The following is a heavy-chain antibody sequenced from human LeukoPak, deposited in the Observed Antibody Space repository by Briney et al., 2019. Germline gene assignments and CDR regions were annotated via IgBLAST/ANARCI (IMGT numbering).Heavy chain of an antibody. CDR3: ARGRYRVVGSSRRYKAFDI. CDR2: IYYSGST. Sequence: SETLSLTCTVSGGSISSSSYYWGWIRQPPGKGLEWIGSIYYSGSTYYNPSLKSRVTISVDTSKNQFSLKLSSVTAADTAVYYCARGRYRVVGSSRRYKAFDIWGQGTMVTVSS. J-gene: IGHJ3*02. CDR1: GGSISSSSYY. D-gene: IGHD1-26*01. V-gene: IGHV4-39*01.